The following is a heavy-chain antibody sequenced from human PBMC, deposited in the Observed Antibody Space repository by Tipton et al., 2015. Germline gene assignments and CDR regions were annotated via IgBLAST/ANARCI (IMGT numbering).Heavy chain of an antibody. CDR1: GFTFSSYA. Sequence: SLRLSCAASGFTFSSYAMSWIRQASGKGLEWVSVISGSGGSTYYADSVKGRFTISRDNSKNTLYLQMNSLTAEDTALYYCAKRGVAGIPFDYWGQGTLVTVSS. D-gene: IGHD6-19*01. J-gene: IGHJ4*02. V-gene: IGHV3-23*01. CDR3: AKRGVAGIPFDY. CDR2: ISGSGGST.